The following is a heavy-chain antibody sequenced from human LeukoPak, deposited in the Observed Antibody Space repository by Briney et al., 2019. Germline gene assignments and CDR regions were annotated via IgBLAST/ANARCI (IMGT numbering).Heavy chain of an antibody. CDR3: ARVQSAYYYYYGMDV. J-gene: IGHJ6*02. V-gene: IGHV4-39*01. CDR2: INYSGNT. CDR1: GGSISSSSSF. Sequence: SETLSLTCSVSGGSISSSSSFWGWIRQPPGQGLEWIGSINYSGNTYYNPSLKSRVTISVDTSKNQFSLKLNSVTAADTAVYYCARVQSAYYYYYGMDVWGQGTTVTVSS.